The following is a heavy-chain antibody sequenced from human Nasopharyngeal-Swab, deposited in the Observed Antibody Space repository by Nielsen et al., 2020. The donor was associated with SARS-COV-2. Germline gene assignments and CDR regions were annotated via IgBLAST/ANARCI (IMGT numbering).Heavy chain of an antibody. V-gene: IGHV3-33*01. CDR1: GFTFSSYG. D-gene: IGHD5-12*01. Sequence: GGSLRLSCAASGFTFSSYGMHWVRQAPGKGLERVAAIWYDGSNKYYADSVKGRFTISRDNSKNTLYLQMNSLRAEDTAVYYCARGSPKRYSGYDFPSFDYWGQGTLVTVSS. CDR3: ARGSPKRYSGYDFPSFDY. J-gene: IGHJ4*02. CDR2: IWYDGSNK.